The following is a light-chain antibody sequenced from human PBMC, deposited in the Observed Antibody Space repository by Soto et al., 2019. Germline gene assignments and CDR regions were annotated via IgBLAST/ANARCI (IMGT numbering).Light chain of an antibody. Sequence: QPVLTQSPSASASLGASVKLTCTLSSRHSTYAIAWHQQQPEKGPRYLMKVNSDGSHNKGDGIPDRFSGSSSGAERYLTISRLQSEDEADYYCQTWGTGIRVFGTGTKLTVL. CDR1: SRHSTYA. V-gene: IGLV4-69*01. CDR2: VNSDGSH. CDR3: QTWGTGIRV. J-gene: IGLJ1*01.